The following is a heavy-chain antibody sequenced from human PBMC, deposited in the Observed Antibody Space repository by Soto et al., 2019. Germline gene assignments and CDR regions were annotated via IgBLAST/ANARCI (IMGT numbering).Heavy chain of an antibody. CDR1: GFTFSSHA. Sequence: EVQLVESGGGLVQPGGSLKLSCAVSGFTFSSHAMNWVRQAPGKGLAWVAYIHGTRSIIYYADSVKGRFTISRDNTKNSLYLQVDSLRDEDTAVDYCARDARNADYDYWGQGTLVTVSS. CDR3: ARDARNADYDY. J-gene: IGHJ4*02. D-gene: IGHD1-1*01. CDR2: IHGTRSII. V-gene: IGHV3-48*02.